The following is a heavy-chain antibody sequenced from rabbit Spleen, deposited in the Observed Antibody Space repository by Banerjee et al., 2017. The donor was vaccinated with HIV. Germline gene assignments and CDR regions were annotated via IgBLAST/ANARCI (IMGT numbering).Heavy chain of an antibody. J-gene: IGHJ6*01. V-gene: IGHV1S45*01. CDR1: GFDFSRSVW. CDR3: ARDRPGGDISDL. Sequence: QEQLAESGGALVKPGASLTLTCNASGFDFSRSVWKCWVRQAPGKGLEWIAYIDIGISGCTHYARWAKGRFTISKTASTTVTLQMTSLTAADTAPYFCARDRPGGDISDLWGPGTLVTV. CDR2: IDIGISGCT. D-gene: IGHD3-1*01.